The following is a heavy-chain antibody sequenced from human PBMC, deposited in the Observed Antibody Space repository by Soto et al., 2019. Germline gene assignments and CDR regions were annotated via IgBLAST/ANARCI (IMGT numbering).Heavy chain of an antibody. CDR3: ARSPSDYYDRYFDY. J-gene: IGHJ4*02. CDR1: GFTFSSYW. CDR2: IKQDGSEK. V-gene: IGHV3-7*03. Sequence: PGGSLRLSCAASGFTFSSYWMSWVRQAPGKGLEWVANIKQDGSEKYYVDSVKGRFTISRDNAKNSLYLQMNSLRAEDTAVYYCARSPSDYYDRYFDYWGQGTLVTVSS. D-gene: IGHD3-22*01.